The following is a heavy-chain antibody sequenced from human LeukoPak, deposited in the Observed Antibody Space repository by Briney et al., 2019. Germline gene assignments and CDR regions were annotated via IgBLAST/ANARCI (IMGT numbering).Heavy chain of an antibody. CDR2: ISPNSGGT. D-gene: IGHD4-17*01. CDR1: GYTFTGYY. CDR3: ARDLLPTVTTGYFQH. J-gene: IGHJ1*01. Sequence: ASVKVSCKGSGYTFTGYYMHWVRQPPGRGLEWMGCISPNSGGTNYEQKFQGRVTMTRDTSISTASMELSRLRSDDTAVYYCARDLLPTVTTGYFQHWGQGTLVTVSS. V-gene: IGHV1-2*02.